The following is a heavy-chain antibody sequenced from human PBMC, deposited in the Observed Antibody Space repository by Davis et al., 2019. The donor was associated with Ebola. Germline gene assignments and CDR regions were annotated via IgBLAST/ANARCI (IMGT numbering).Heavy chain of an antibody. CDR2: ISYDGSNK. J-gene: IGHJ5*02. Sequence: GGSLRLSCAASGFTFSSYAMHWVRQAPGKGLEWVAVISYDGSNKYYADSVKGRFTISRDNSKNTLYLQMNSLRAEDTAVYYCARARYYYGRGRLDPWGQGTLVTVSS. CDR1: GFTFSSYA. CDR3: ARARYYYGRGRLDP. V-gene: IGHV3-30-3*01. D-gene: IGHD3-10*02.